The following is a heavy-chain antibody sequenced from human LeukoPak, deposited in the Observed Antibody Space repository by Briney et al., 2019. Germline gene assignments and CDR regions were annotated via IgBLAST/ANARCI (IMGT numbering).Heavy chain of an antibody. J-gene: IGHJ4*02. V-gene: IGHV1-18*01. CDR2: ISVYNGKT. CDR3: ARHMTTVVTSLDS. CDR1: GYDFSSYG. Sequence: ASVKVSCKASGYDFSSYGISWVRQAPGQGHQWLGWISVYNGKTNYGPLQGRVTMTTDTSTDTAYMELRNLRSEDTAIYYCARHMTTVVTSLDSWGPGTLVTVSS. D-gene: IGHD4-23*01.